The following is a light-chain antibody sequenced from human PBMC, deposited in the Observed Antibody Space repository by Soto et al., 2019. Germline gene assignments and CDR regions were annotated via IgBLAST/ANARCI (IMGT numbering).Light chain of an antibody. V-gene: IGKV3-15*01. J-gene: IGKJ1*01. CDR3: QQYNNWPRT. Sequence: EIVMTQSPAALCVSPLERPTLSGRASQSVGINVAWYQQKPGQAPRLLIYGASSRATGVPARFSGSGSGTEFTLTITSLQSEDSAVYFCQQYNNWPRTFGQGTKVDIK. CDR1: QSVGIN. CDR2: GAS.